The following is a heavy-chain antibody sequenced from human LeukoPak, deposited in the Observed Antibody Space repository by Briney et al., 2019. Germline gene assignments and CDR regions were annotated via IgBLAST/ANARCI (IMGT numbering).Heavy chain of an antibody. Sequence: ASVKVSCKAPGYTFTSYGISWVRQAPGQGLEWMGWISAYNGNTNYAQKLQGRVTMTTDTSTSTAYMELRSLRSDDTAVYYCARDPHYDSSGYYYVVRYFDYWGQGTLVTVSS. J-gene: IGHJ4*02. V-gene: IGHV1-18*01. CDR2: ISAYNGNT. CDR3: ARDPHYDSSGYYYVVRYFDY. CDR1: GYTFTSYG. D-gene: IGHD3-22*01.